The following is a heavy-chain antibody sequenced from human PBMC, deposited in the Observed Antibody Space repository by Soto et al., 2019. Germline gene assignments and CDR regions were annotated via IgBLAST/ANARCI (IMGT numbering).Heavy chain of an antibody. CDR2: ISGSGGST. CDR3: AKDFVAATLRAEYFQH. V-gene: IGHV3-23*01. D-gene: IGHD2-15*01. Sequence: PGGSLRLSCAASGFTFSSYAMSWVRQAPGKGLEWVSAISGSGGSTYYADSVKGRFTISRDNSKNTLYLQMNSLRAEDTAVYYCAKDFVAATLRAEYFQHWGQGTLVTVSS. J-gene: IGHJ1*01. CDR1: GFTFSSYA.